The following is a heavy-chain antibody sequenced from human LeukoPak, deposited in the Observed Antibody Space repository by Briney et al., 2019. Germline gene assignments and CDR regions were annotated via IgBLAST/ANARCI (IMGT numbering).Heavy chain of an antibody. CDR3: ARSIIIVPNTSYYYYYVDV. Sequence: ASVKGSSTASVYTFTSHALHWVCQAPGESRECIAWINVATGATKCSQKVHARVTITTDTAASTADMELRSLGPEDTAVYYCARSIIIVPNTSYYYYYVDVWGQGTTVTVSS. CDR2: INVATGAT. D-gene: IGHD2/OR15-2a*01. V-gene: IGHV1-3*01. CDR1: VYTFTSHA. J-gene: IGHJ6*02.